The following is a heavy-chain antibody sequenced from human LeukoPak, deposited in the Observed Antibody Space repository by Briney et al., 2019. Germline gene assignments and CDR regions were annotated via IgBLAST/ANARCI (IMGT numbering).Heavy chain of an antibody. CDR1: GFTFSSYA. Sequence: GGSLRLSCAASGFTFSSYAMSWVRQTPGKGLEWVSALSGSGGSTYYADSVEGRFTISRDNSKNTLYLQMNSLRAEDTAVYYCAIDIVVVVAATPSDNPIDYWGQGTLVTVSS. J-gene: IGHJ4*02. CDR3: AIDIVVVVAATPSDNPIDY. CDR2: LSGSGGST. V-gene: IGHV3-23*01. D-gene: IGHD2-15*01.